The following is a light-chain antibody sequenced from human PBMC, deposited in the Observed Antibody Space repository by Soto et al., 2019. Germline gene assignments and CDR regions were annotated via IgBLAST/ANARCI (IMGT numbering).Light chain of an antibody. J-gene: IGLJ3*02. CDR3: FAYAGSSTWV. CDR2: EVT. CDR1: RSHIGSYNS. Sequence: QSALTQPASVSGSPGQSITISCTGTRSHIGSYNSIAWYQQHPGKAPRVMIFEVTKRPSGISNRFSGSKSGSTASLTISGLQAEDEADYFCFAYAGSSTWVFGGGTKGTV. V-gene: IGLV2-23*02.